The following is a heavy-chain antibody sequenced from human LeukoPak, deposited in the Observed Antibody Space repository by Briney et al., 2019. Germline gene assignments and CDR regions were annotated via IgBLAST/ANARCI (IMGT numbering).Heavy chain of an antibody. CDR2: IYYSGTS. CDR3: VRHSEGRQVRAYEY. D-gene: IGHD3-10*01. Sequence: SETLSRTCTVSGDSVTNTDYYWAWLRQPPGKGAEWIAIIYYSGTSYYSPSLRSRVTISVDTSKNQFSLTFSSVTATATATYYCVRHSEGRQVRAYEYWGQGIPVMVSS. V-gene: IGHV4-39*01. CDR1: GDSVTNTDYY. J-gene: IGHJ4*02.